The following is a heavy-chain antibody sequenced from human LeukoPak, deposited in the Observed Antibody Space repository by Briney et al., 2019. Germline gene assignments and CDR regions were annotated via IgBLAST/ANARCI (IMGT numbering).Heavy chain of an antibody. Sequence: GGSLRLSCAASGLTVSSNYMSWVRQAPGKGLEWVSVIYSGGSTYYADSVKGRFTISRDNSKNTLYLQMNSLRAEDTAVYYCARWQSLAARFDNWGQGTLVTVSS. J-gene: IGHJ4*02. CDR2: IYSGGST. CDR1: GLTVSSNY. CDR3: ARWQSLAARFDN. D-gene: IGHD6-6*01. V-gene: IGHV3-53*01.